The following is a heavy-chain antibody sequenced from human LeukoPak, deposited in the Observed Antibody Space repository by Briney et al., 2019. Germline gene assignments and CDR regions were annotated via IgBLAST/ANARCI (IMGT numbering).Heavy chain of an antibody. CDR3: ARGIIVGATWGENDNWFDP. CDR2: IYYSGNT. Sequence: PSQTLSLTCTVSGGSISSGSYYWSWIRQPAGKGLGCIGRIYYSGNTNYNPSLKSRVTISVDTSKNQFSLKLSSVTAADTAVYYCARGIIVGATWGENDNWFDPWGQGTLVTVSS. J-gene: IGHJ5*02. D-gene: IGHD1-26*01. V-gene: IGHV4-61*02. CDR1: GGSISSGSYY.